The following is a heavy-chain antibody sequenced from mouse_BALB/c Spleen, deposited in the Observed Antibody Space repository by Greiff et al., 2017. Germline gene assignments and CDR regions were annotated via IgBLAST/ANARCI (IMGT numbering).Heavy chain of an antibody. CDR3: ASYYRYDLYYAMDY. CDR2: IDPANGNT. Sequence: EVMLVESGAELVKPGASVKLSCTASGFNIKDTYMHWVKQRPEQGLEWIGRIDPANGNTKYDPKFQGKATITADTSSNTAYLQLSSLTSEDTAVYYCASYYRYDLYYAMDYWGQGTSVTVSS. CDR1: GFNIKDTY. V-gene: IGHV14-3*02. D-gene: IGHD2-14*01. J-gene: IGHJ4*01.